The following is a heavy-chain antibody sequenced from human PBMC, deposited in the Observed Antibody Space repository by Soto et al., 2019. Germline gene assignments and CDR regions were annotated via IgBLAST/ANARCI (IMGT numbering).Heavy chain of an antibody. Sequence: EVQLLESGGGLVQPGGSLRLSCAASGFTFSSYAMNWVRQAPGKGLEWVSSIGDSGDNPYHADSVKGQFTIPRDNSKNTLHLQMNSLRAEDTALYYCAKLMRGGWYYYGMDVWGQGTTVTVSS. V-gene: IGHV3-23*01. CDR1: GFTFSSYA. CDR3: AKLMRGGWYYYGMDV. D-gene: IGHD6-19*01. CDR2: IGDSGDNP. J-gene: IGHJ6*02.